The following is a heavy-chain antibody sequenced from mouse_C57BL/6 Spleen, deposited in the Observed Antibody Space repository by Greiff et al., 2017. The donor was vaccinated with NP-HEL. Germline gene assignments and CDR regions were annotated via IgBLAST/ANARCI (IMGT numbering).Heavy chain of an antibody. D-gene: IGHD1-1*02. Sequence: EVQLVESGGGLVKPGGSLKLSCAASGFTFSDYGMHWVRQAPEKGLEWVAYISSGSSTIYYADTVKGRFTISRDNAKNTLFLQMTSLRSEDTAMYYCARLTMTTYWGQGTLVTVSA. J-gene: IGHJ3*01. CDR3: ARLTMTTY. CDR2: ISSGSSTI. CDR1: GFTFSDYG. V-gene: IGHV5-17*01.